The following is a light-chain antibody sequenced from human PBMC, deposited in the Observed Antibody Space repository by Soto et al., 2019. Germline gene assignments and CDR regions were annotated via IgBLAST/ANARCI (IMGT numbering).Light chain of an antibody. J-gene: IGKJ1*01. CDR3: QQYVSSPWT. V-gene: IGKV3-20*01. CDR2: GVS. CDR1: QSVSSTH. Sequence: EIVLTQSPGTLSSSPGERVTLSCRASQSVSSTHLAWYQQKPGQAPRLLIYGVSSRATGLPDRFSGSGSGTDFTLTISRLEPEDFAVYYCQQYVSSPWTFGQGTKVEIK.